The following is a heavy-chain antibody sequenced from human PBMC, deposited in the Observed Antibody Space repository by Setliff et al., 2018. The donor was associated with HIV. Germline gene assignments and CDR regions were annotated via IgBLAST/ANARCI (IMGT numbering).Heavy chain of an antibody. CDR2: IHYTGNT. CDR3: AREGDGIDF. CDR1: CGSITSTTYY. J-gene: IGHJ4*02. V-gene: IGHV4-39*02. D-gene: IGHD2-21*02. Sequence: SETLSLTCTVSCGSITSTTYYWGWIRQPPGKGLEWIGTIHYTGNTYHNPSLKSRVTISVEASKNQISLKLTAVTAADSAVYYCAREGDGIDFWGQGTLVTVSS.